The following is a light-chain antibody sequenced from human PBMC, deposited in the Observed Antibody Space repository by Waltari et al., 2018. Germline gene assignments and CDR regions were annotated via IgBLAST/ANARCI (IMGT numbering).Light chain of an antibody. J-gene: IGKJ1*01. CDR1: QSVGDN. CDR3: QQFTTWPLSWT. Sequence: EIVMTQSPVTLSVSPGEGATLSCRASQSVGDNLAWYQHKPGQAPRLLIYSASTRATGIPSRFSGSGSGTEFTLTISSVQSEDVAIYYCQQFTTWPLSWTFGQGTQVELK. CDR2: SAS. V-gene: IGKV3-15*01.